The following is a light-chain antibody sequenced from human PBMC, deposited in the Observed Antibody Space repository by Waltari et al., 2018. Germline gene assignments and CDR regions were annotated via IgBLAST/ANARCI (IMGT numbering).Light chain of an antibody. Sequence: QSVLTQPPSVSAAPGQKVTISCSGSSSHIGSSYVSSYQQLTGTAPKLLIFNNNERPSGIPDRFSGSKSGTSATLGITGLQTGDEADYYCGTWDDSLRAGVFGGGTKLTVL. J-gene: IGLJ2*01. CDR1: SSHIGSSY. V-gene: IGLV1-51*01. CDR3: GTWDDSLRAGV. CDR2: NNN.